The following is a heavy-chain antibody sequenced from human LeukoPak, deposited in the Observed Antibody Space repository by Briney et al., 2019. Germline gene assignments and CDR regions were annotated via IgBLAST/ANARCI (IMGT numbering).Heavy chain of an antibody. J-gene: IGHJ4*02. D-gene: IGHD1-26*01. CDR2: ISGSGSST. Sequence: QPGGSLRLSCAASGFTFSGFGMTWVRQAPEKGLKWVSGISGSGSSTYYADSVKGRFTISRDNSKNTVYLQMNSLRADDTAVYYCAKTMGAIDHDYWGQGTLVTVSS. CDR1: GFTFSGFG. CDR3: AKTMGAIDHDY. V-gene: IGHV3-23*01.